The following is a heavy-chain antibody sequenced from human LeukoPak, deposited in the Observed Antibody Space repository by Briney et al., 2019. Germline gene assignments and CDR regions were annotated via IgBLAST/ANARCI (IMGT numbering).Heavy chain of an antibody. D-gene: IGHD3-22*01. Sequence: GPSVKLSCKASGGTFSSYAISWVRQAPGQGLEWMGGIIPIFGTANYAQKFQGRVTITTDESTSTAYMELSSLRSEDTAVYYCARGYYDSSGSSYYFDYWGQGTLVTVSS. CDR2: IIPIFGTA. CDR1: GGTFSSYA. J-gene: IGHJ4*02. V-gene: IGHV1-69*05. CDR3: ARGYYDSSGSSYYFDY.